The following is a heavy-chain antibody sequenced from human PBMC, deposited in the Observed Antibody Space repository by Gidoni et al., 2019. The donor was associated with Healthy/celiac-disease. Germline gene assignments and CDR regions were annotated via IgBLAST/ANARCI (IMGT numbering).Heavy chain of an antibody. CDR2: IYYSGST. CDR3: ARGVIGYCSGGSCLRWFDP. J-gene: IGHJ5*02. Sequence: QVQLQESGPGLVKPSATLSLTCTVSGGPLSSYYWSWIRQPPGKGLEWIGYIYYSGSTNYNPSLKSRVTISVDTSKNQFSLKLSSVTAADTAVYYCARGVIGYCSGGSCLRWFDPWGQGTLVTVSS. V-gene: IGHV4-59*01. CDR1: GGPLSSYY. D-gene: IGHD2-15*01.